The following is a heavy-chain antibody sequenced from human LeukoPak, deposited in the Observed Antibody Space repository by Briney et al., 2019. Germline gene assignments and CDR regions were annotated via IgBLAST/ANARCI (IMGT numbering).Heavy chain of an antibody. CDR2: ISGSGGST. V-gene: IGHV3-23*01. CDR1: GFTFSSYA. J-gene: IGHJ6*03. D-gene: IGHD6-19*01. Sequence: GGSLRLSCAASGFTFSSYAMSWVRQAPGKGLEWVSAISGSGGSTYYADSVKGRFTISRDNSKNTLYLQMNSVRAEDTAVYYCAPAIEQWLDGDYYYYYYMDVWGKGTTVTVSS. CDR3: APAIEQWLDGDYYYYYYMDV.